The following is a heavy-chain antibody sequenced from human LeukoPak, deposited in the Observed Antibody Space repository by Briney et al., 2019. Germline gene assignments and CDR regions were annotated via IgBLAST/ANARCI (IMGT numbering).Heavy chain of an antibody. Sequence: GGSLRLSCVASGFSFSSYEMCSGCHAPRERGGWVSYICSSGSIIYYTDSLKRRFTISRDHAKNSLYLQMNSLRAEDTAVYYCAREGRNGGYYYYGMDVWGQGTTVTDSS. CDR2: ICSSGSII. J-gene: IGHJ6*02. CDR3: AREGRNGGYYYYGMDV. CDR1: GFSFSSYE. V-gene: IGHV3-48*03.